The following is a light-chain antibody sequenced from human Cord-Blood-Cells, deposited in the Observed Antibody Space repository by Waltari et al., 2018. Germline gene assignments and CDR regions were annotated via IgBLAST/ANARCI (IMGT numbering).Light chain of an antibody. V-gene: IGKV3-20*01. CDR1: PSVSSSY. J-gene: IGKJ3*01. CDR3: QQYGSSPFT. Sequence: EIVLTQSPGTLSLSPGERATLSCRASPSVSSSYLAWYQQKPGQAPWLLIYGASSRATGIPDRFSGSGSGTDFTLTISRLEPEDFAVYYCQQYGSSPFTFGPGTKVDIK. CDR2: GAS.